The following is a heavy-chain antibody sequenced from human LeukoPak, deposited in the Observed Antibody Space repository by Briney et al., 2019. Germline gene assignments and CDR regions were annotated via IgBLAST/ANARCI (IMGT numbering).Heavy chain of an antibody. Sequence: PSGTLSLTCAVSGGSISSSNWWSWVRQPPGKGLEWIGEIYHSGSTNYNPSLKSRVTISVDKSKNQFSLKLSSVTAADTAVYYCARADYDILTGGPYYFDYWGQGTLVTVSS. V-gene: IGHV4-4*02. J-gene: IGHJ4*02. CDR3: ARADYDILTGGPYYFDY. D-gene: IGHD3-9*01. CDR1: GGSISSSNW. CDR2: IYHSGST.